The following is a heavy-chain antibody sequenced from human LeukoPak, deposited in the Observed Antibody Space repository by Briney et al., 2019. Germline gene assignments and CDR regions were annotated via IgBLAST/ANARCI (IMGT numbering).Heavy chain of an antibody. J-gene: IGHJ4*02. CDR3: AKARRRDYYFDY. V-gene: IGHV3-9*01. CDR2: ISWNSGSI. Sequence: SGGSLRLSCAASGFTFDDYAMHWARQAPGKGLEWVSGISWNSGSIGYADSVKGRFTISRDNAKNSLYLQMNSLRAEDTALYYCAKARRRDYYFDYWGQGTPVTVSS. CDR1: GFTFDDYA. D-gene: IGHD5-24*01.